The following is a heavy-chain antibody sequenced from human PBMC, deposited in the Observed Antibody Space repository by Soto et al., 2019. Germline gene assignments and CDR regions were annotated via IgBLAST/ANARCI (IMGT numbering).Heavy chain of an antibody. D-gene: IGHD5-18*01. Sequence: SETLSLTCTVSGGSISSYYWSWIRQPPGKGLEWIGYIYYSGSTNYNPSLKSRVTISVDTSKNQFSLKLSSVTAADTAVYYCARVAVDTAMADFDYWGQGTLVTVSS. V-gene: IGHV4-59*01. J-gene: IGHJ4*02. CDR2: IYYSGST. CDR3: ARVAVDTAMADFDY. CDR1: GGSISSYY.